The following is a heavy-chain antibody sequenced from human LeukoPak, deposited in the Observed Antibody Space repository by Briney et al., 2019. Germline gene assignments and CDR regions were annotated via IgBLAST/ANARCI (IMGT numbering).Heavy chain of an antibody. J-gene: IGHJ4*02. Sequence: ASVKVSCKASGYTFTGYYMHWVRQAPGQGLEWMGWINPNSGGTNYAQKFQGRVTMTRDTSISTAYMELSRLRSDDTAVYYCARGDSAAGTLVEFDYWGQGTLVTVSS. CDR2: INPNSGGT. CDR1: GYTFTGYY. V-gene: IGHV1-2*02. D-gene: IGHD6-13*01. CDR3: ARGDSAAGTLVEFDY.